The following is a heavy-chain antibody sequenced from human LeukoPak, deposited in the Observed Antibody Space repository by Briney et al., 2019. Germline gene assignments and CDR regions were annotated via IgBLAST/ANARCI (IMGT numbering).Heavy chain of an antibody. Sequence: SETLSLTCGIYGGSFSGYYWSWIRQPPGKGLEWIGEINHRGSINYNPSLKSRVTMSVDTSKNQFSLKLSSVTAADTAVYYCARFPIMAGGYYYGMDVWGQGTTVTVSS. D-gene: IGHD3-16*01. V-gene: IGHV4-34*01. CDR3: ARFPIMAGGYYYGMDV. CDR2: INHRGSI. CDR1: GGSFSGYY. J-gene: IGHJ6*02.